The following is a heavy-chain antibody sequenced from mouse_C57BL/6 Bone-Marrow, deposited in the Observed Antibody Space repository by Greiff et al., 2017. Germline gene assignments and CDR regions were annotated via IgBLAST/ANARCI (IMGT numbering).Heavy chain of an antibody. CDR3: ARYYGSSYGFAY. CDR1: GYTFTSYW. Sequence: QVQLQQSGAALVKPGASVKLSCKASGYTFTSYWMHWVKQRPGQGLEWIGMIHPNSGSTNYNEKFKSKATLTVDKSSSTAYMQLSSLTSEDSAFYYCARYYGSSYGFAYWGQGTLVTVSA. V-gene: IGHV1-64*01. J-gene: IGHJ3*01. CDR2: IHPNSGST. D-gene: IGHD1-1*01.